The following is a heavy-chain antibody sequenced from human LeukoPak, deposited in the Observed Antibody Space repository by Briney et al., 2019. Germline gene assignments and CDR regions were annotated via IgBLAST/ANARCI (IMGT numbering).Heavy chain of an antibody. Sequence: PSETLSLTCTVSGGSISSGGYYWSWIRQHPGKGLEWIGYIYYSGSPYYNPSLKSRVTISVDTSKNQFSLRLSSVTAADTAVYYCATWRTAKTGFDYWGQGTLVTVSS. D-gene: IGHD1-1*01. CDR2: IYYSGSP. J-gene: IGHJ4*02. CDR1: GGSISSGGYY. CDR3: ATWRTAKTGFDY. V-gene: IGHV4-39*01.